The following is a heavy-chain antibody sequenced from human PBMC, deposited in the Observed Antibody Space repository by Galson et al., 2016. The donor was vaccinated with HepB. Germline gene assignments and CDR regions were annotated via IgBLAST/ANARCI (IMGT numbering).Heavy chain of an antibody. D-gene: IGHD3-3*01. Sequence: TLSLTCTVSGGSISSSTYYWGWIRQPPGKGLEWIGSLYNGRTYYNPSLKSRVTISVDTSKNQFSLKLSSVTAADTAVYYCANLDFWGGYFDYGMDVWGKGTTVTVSS. V-gene: IGHV4-39*01. CDR3: ANLDFWGGYFDYGMDV. CDR1: GGSISSSTYY. CDR2: LYNGRT. J-gene: IGHJ6*04.